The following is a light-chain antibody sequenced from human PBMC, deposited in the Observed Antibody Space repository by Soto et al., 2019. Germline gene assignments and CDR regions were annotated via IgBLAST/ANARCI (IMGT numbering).Light chain of an antibody. V-gene: IGKV3-20*01. J-gene: IGKJ3*01. CDR1: QSVSSSY. CDR2: GAS. CDR3: QQYGSSPPWFT. Sequence: EIVLTQSPGTLSLSPGERATLSCRASQSVSSSYLAWYQQKPGQAPRLLIYGASSRATGIPDRFSGSGSGTDFTLTISRREPEDFAVYYCQQYGSSPPWFTFGPGTKVDIK.